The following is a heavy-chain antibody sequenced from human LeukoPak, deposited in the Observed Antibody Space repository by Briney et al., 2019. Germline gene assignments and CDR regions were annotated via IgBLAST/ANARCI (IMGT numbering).Heavy chain of an antibody. Sequence: PGGSLRLSCTASGFTFGDYAMSWVRQAPGKGLEWVSAISGSGGSTYYADSVKGRFTISRDNSKNTLYLQMNSLRAEDTAVYYCAKEGDYGSGSYYYYGMDVWGKGTTVTVSS. CDR3: AKEGDYGSGSYYYYGMDV. J-gene: IGHJ6*04. CDR2: ISGSGGST. CDR1: GFTFGDYA. D-gene: IGHD3-10*01. V-gene: IGHV3-23*01.